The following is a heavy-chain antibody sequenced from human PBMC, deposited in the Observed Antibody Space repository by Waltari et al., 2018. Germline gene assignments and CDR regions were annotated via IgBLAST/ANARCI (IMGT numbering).Heavy chain of an antibody. CDR2: INTDGSST. Sequence: EVQVVESGGGLVQPGGSLRLSCAASGFTFSSHWMHWVRQAPGKGLVWVSRINTDGSSTTYADSVQGRFTISRDNAKNTLYLQMNSRRAEDTAVYYCLTQPWYYMDVWGKGTTVTISS. CDR1: GFTFSSHW. CDR3: LTQPWYYMDV. D-gene: IGHD5-18*01. J-gene: IGHJ6*03. V-gene: IGHV3-74*01.